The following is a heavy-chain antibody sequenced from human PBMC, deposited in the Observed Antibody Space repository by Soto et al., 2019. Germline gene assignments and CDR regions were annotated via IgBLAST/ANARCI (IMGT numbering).Heavy chain of an antibody. V-gene: IGHV3-9*01. CDR3: AKGPYDILTGYYFDY. CDR2: ISWNSGSI. Sequence: GGSLRLSCAASGFTFDDYAMHWVRQAPGKGLEWVSGISWNSGSIGYADSVKGRFTISRDNAKNSLYLQMNSLRAEDTALYYCAKGPYDILTGYYFDYWGQGTLVTVSS. D-gene: IGHD3-9*01. CDR1: GFTFDDYA. J-gene: IGHJ4*02.